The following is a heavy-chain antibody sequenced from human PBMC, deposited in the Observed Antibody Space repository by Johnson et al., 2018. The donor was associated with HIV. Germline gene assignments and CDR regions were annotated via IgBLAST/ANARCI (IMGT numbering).Heavy chain of an antibody. CDR2: LKYDGIEI. J-gene: IGHJ3*02. CDR3: ARGWGGQQPI. CDR1: GFTFRSYW. D-gene: IGHD3-16*01. Sequence: VQLVESGGGLVQPGGSLRLSCVASGFTFRSYWMNWVRQAPGKGPQWLANLKYDGIEIYYDDSVKGRFTISRDNAKNALYLQMNSLRVEDTAIYYCARGWGGQQPICGQGTMVTVSS. V-gene: IGHV3-7*05.